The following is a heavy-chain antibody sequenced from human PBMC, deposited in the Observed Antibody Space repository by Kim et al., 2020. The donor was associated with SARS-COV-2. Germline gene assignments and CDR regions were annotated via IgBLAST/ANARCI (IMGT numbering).Heavy chain of an antibody. D-gene: IGHD3-22*01. Sequence: GGSLRLSCAASGFTFSSYAMHWVRQAPGKGLDWVAVISYDGSNKYYADSVKGRFTISRDNSKNTLYLQMNSLRAEDTAVYYCARDRSYDSSGYYYYYYGMDVWGQGTTVTVSS. CDR1: GFTFSSYA. CDR2: ISYDGSNK. J-gene: IGHJ6*02. CDR3: ARDRSYDSSGYYYYYYGMDV. V-gene: IGHV3-30*04.